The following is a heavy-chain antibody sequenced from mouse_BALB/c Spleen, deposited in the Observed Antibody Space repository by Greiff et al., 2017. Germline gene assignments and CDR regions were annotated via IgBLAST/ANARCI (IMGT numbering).Heavy chain of an antibody. Sequence: EVHLVESGPELVKPGASVKISCKASGYSFTGYFMNWVKQSHGKSLEWIGRINPYNGDTFYNQKFKGKATLTVDKSSSTAHMELLSLTSEDSAVYYCGTHGSSYYYAMDYWGQGTSVTVSS. V-gene: IGHV1-37*01. D-gene: IGHD1-1*01. CDR3: GTHGSSYYYAMDY. J-gene: IGHJ4*01. CDR2: INPYNGDT. CDR1: GYSFTGYF.